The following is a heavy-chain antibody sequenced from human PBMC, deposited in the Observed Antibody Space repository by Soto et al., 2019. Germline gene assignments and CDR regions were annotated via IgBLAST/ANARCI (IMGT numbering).Heavy chain of an antibody. J-gene: IGHJ6*02. CDR1: GGTFSSYA. V-gene: IGHV1-69*01. CDR3: AGRIAARPGSGNYYYGMDV. D-gene: IGHD6-6*01. Sequence: QVQLVQSGAEVKKPGSSVKVSCKASGGTFSSYAISWVRQAPGQGLEWMGGIIPIFGTANYAQKFQGRVTVTADESTSTAYMELSSLRSEDTAVYYCAGRIAARPGSGNYYYGMDVWGQGTTVTVCS. CDR2: IIPIFGTA.